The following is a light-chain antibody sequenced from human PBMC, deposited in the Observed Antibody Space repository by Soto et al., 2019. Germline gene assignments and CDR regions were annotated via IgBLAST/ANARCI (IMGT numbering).Light chain of an antibody. J-gene: IGKJ5*01. Sequence: DIQMTQSPSSLSSSVLKRFTITCRASQGISTYLNWYQKKPGKAPNLLIYDASRLQSGVPSRFSGSGGGTDFTLSISSVQPEDFATYFCQQSYMDPITFGQGTRLEIK. CDR2: DAS. CDR3: QQSYMDPIT. CDR1: QGISTY. V-gene: IGKV1-39*01.